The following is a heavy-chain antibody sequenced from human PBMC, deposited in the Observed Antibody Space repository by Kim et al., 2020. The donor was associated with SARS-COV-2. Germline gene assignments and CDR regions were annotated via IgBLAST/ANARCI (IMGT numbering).Heavy chain of an antibody. Sequence: GGSLRLSCAASGFTFSSYGMHWVRQAPGKGLEWVAVISYDGSNKYYADSVKGRFTISRDNSKNTLYLQMNSLRAEDTAVYYCAKDLGPPLGGIAVAAIFQHWGQGTLVTVSS. CDR1: GFTFSSYG. CDR2: ISYDGSNK. V-gene: IGHV3-30*18. J-gene: IGHJ1*01. D-gene: IGHD6-19*01. CDR3: AKDLGPPLGGIAVAAIFQH.